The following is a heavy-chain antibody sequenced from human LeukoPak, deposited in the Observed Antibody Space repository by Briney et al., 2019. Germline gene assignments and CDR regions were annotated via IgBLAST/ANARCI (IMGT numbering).Heavy chain of an antibody. V-gene: IGHV3-23*01. CDR1: GFTFSSYA. CDR2: ISGSGGST. J-gene: IGHJ4*02. D-gene: IGHD3-9*01. CDR3: ATQNFDWLLDRFDY. Sequence: GGSLRLSCAASGFTFSSYAMSWVRQAPGKGLEWVSAISGSGGSTCYADSVKGRFTISRDNSKNTLYLQMNSLRAEDTAVYYCATQNFDWLLDRFDYWGQGTLVTVSS.